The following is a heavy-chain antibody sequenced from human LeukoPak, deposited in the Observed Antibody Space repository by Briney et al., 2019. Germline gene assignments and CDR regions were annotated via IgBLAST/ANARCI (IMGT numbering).Heavy chain of an antibody. D-gene: IGHD4-17*01. Sequence: SETLSLTCTVSGGSISSYYWSWIRQPPGKGLEWIGYIYYSGSTNYNPSLKSRVTISVKTSKNQFSLKLSSVTAADTAVYYCARDSDYGGFDIWGQGTMVTVSS. CDR3: ARDSDYGGFDI. J-gene: IGHJ3*02. V-gene: IGHV4-59*01. CDR1: GGSISSYY. CDR2: IYYSGST.